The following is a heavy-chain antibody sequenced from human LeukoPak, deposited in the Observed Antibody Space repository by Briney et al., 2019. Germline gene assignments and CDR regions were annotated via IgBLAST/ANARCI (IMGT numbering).Heavy chain of an antibody. CDR3: AHTQYYYDSGGVDDGFDI. J-gene: IGHJ3*02. CDR1: GLSLSTSGVG. D-gene: IGHD3-22*01. CDR2: VYWNDEK. Sequence: SGPTLVNPTQTLTLTCTLSGLSLSTSGVGVGWIRQPPGKALEWLALVYWNDEKRYSPSLKSRLTITKDTSKIQVVLAMTNMDPVDTGTYYCAHTQYYYDSGGVDDGFDIWGQGTMVTVSS. V-gene: IGHV2-5*01.